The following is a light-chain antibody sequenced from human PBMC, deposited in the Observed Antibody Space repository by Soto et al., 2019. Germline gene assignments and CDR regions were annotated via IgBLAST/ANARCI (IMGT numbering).Light chain of an antibody. Sequence: QVPRLLIYDACNSAPVIPARFSGSGSGTDFTLTISSLEPEDFALYYCQQRSNWPRTFGQGTKVDIK. CDR2: DAC. J-gene: IGKJ1*01. V-gene: IGKV3-11*01. CDR3: QQRSNWPRT.